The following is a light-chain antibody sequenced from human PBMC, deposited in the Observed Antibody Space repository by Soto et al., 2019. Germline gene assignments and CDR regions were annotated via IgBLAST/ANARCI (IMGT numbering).Light chain of an antibody. CDR3: QQYNSYSMYT. Sequence: DIQMTQSPSTLSASVGDRVTITCRASQNINNWLAWYQQKPGKAPKLLIYKASSLESGVPSMLSGSGSGTEFTLTISSLQPDAFATYYCQQYNSYSMYTFGQGTKLEIK. CDR2: KAS. CDR1: QNINNW. V-gene: IGKV1-5*03. J-gene: IGKJ2*01.